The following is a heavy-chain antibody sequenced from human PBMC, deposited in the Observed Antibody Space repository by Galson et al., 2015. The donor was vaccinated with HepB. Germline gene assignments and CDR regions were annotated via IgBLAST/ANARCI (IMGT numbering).Heavy chain of an antibody. CDR1: GYTLTSYG. CDR2: ISAYNGNT. J-gene: IGHJ4*02. Sequence: SVKVSCKASGYTLTSYGISWVRQAPGQGLEWMGWISAYNGNTNYAQKLQGRVTMTTDTSTSTAYMELRSLRSDDTAVYYCARDLGRSGWYVWDYWGQGTLVTVSS. D-gene: IGHD6-19*01. CDR3: ARDLGRSGWYVWDY. V-gene: IGHV1-18*01.